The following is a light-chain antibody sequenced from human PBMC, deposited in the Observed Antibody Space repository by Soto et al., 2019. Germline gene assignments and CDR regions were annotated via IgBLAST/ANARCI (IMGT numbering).Light chain of an antibody. V-gene: IGKV3-11*01. CDR1: QSVISY. CDR3: QQRSNLTWT. Sequence: FVLAQSAAPLFLSQGERATLSXRASQSVISYLPWYQQRTDXAPSXXXGDXSNRATGSPDRFSGSGSGTDYTRTVSSLDPEDFDAYYFQQRSNLTWTFGQGTIVDIK. J-gene: IGKJ1*01. CDR2: DXS.